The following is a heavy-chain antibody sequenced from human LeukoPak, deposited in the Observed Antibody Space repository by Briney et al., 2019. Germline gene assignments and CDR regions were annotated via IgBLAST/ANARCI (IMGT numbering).Heavy chain of an antibody. D-gene: IGHD3/OR15-3a*01. V-gene: IGHV1-24*01. J-gene: IGHJ3*02. CDR3: AAPGPDWGDAFDI. Sequence: ASVKVSFQVSGYSVMELSMHWVRQAPGKGLEWMGGFDPEDGETIYAQKFQGRVTMTEDTSTDTAYMELSSLRSEDTAVYYCAAPGPDWGDAFDIWGRGTMVAVSS. CDR2: FDPEDGET. CDR1: GYSVMELS.